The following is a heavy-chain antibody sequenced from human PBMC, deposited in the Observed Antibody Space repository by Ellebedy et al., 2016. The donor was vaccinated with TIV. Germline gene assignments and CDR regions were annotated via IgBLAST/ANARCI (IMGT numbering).Heavy chain of an antibody. V-gene: IGHV5-51*01. CDR3: ARLSSVGYNYLKFFDP. Sequence: GESLKISCKGSGYTFTSDWIAWVRQMPGKGLEWMGIIYPGDSNTIYSPSSQGQVTISADKSVSSAYLQWSSLKASDTAMYYCARLSSVGYNYLKFFDPWGQGTLVTVSS. CDR1: GYTFTSDW. CDR2: IYPGDSNT. J-gene: IGHJ5*02. D-gene: IGHD5-18*01.